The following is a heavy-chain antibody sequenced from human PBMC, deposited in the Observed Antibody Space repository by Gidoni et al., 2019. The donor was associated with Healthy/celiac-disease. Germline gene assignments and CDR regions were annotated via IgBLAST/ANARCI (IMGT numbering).Heavy chain of an antibody. V-gene: IGHV3-15*01. Sequence: EVQLVESGGGLVKPGGSLRLSCAASGFTFSNAWMSWVRQAPGKGLEWVGRIKSKTDGGTTDYAAPVKGRFTISRDDSKNTLYLQMNSLKTEDTAVYYCTTDLYYYDSSGSIDYWGQGTLVTVSS. J-gene: IGHJ4*02. D-gene: IGHD3-22*01. CDR1: GFTFSNAW. CDR3: TTDLYYYDSSGSIDY. CDR2: IKSKTDGGTT.